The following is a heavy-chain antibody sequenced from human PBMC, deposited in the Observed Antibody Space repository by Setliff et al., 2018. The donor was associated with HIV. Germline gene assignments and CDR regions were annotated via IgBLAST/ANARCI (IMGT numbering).Heavy chain of an antibody. CDR3: ARGGITVGGYTLVGDRLWDH. Sequence: GGSLRLSCVASGFIFSSYEMNWVRQAPGKGLEWVSPIISGDSTIYYADSVKGRFTISRDNAKNSLILQMNNLRVDDTAMYYCARGGITVGGYTLVGDRLWDHWGQGTPVTVSS. V-gene: IGHV3-48*03. D-gene: IGHD3-16*01. CDR1: GFIFSSYE. J-gene: IGHJ4*02. CDR2: IISGDSTI.